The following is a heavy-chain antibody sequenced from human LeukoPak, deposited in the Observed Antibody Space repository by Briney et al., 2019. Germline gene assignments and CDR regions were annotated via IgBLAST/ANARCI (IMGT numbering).Heavy chain of an antibody. V-gene: IGHV3-23*01. CDR1: GFTFSSYA. CDR2: ISGSGGST. D-gene: IGHD3-10*01. Sequence: PGGSLRLSCAAPGFTFSSYAMSWVRQAPGKGLEWVSAISGSGGSTYYADSVKGRFTISRDNSKNTLYLQMNSLRAEDTAVYYCAKDYYGSGSYTGPYDYWGQGTLVTVSS. J-gene: IGHJ4*02. CDR3: AKDYYGSGSYTGPYDY.